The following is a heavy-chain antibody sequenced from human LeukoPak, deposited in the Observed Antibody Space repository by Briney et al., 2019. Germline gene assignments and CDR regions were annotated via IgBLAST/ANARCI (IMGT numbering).Heavy chain of an antibody. CDR1: GFTFSSYD. Sequence: GGSLRLSCAASGFTFSSYDMLCVRQAQGKGLEGVTFIRYDVSNKYYAASVKGRFTIPRDNSKDTLYLQMNGLRAEDTAVYYCAKEASGSYSYYYYFFMDVGGKGTTVTVS. D-gene: IGHD1-26*01. V-gene: IGHV3-30*02. CDR2: IRYDVSNK. CDR3: AKEASGSYSYYYYFFMDV. J-gene: IGHJ6*03.